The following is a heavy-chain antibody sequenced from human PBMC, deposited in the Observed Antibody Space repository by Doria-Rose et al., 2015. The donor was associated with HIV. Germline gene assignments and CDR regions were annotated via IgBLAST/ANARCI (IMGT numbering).Heavy chain of an antibody. CDR2: INHSGST. D-gene: IGHD1-1*01. V-gene: IGHV4-34*01. CDR3: ARGLLRGGWNDVDYYYGMDV. Sequence: QVQLQESGAGLVKPSETLSLTCAVFGGSFSGYYWSWIRQPPGKGLEWIGAINHSGSTNYKPSLKSRVTISLDTSKNLFSLKLSSVTAADTAVYYCARGLLRGGWNDVDYYYGMDVWGQGTTVTVSS. J-gene: IGHJ6*02. CDR1: GGSFSGYY.